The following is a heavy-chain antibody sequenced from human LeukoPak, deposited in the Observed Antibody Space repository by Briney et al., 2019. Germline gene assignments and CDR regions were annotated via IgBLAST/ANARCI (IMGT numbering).Heavy chain of an antibody. V-gene: IGHV1-18*01. Sequence: GASVKVSCKASGYTFTSYGISWVRQAPGQGLVWMGWISAYNGNTNYAQKLQGRVTMTTDTSASTAYMELRSLRSDDTAVYYCAREVSSGWYIITDYFYYYYMDVWGKGTTVTVSS. J-gene: IGHJ6*03. CDR2: ISAYNGNT. CDR1: GYTFTSYG. D-gene: IGHD6-19*01. CDR3: AREVSSGWYIITDYFYYYYMDV.